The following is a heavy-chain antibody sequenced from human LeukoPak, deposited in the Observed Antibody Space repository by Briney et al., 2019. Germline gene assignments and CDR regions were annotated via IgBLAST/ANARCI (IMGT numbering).Heavy chain of an antibody. CDR1: GFTFSDYD. CDR3: ARVTKERVGGVYYFDY. D-gene: IGHD1-1*01. CDR2: IGTAGDT. Sequence: GGSLRLSCAASGFTFSDYDMHWVRQPTGKGLEWVAAIGTAGDTYYTGSVKGRFTISRENAKNSLYLQMNSLRAGDTAVYYCARVTKERVGGVYYFDYWGQGTLVTVSS. V-gene: IGHV3-13*01. J-gene: IGHJ4*02.